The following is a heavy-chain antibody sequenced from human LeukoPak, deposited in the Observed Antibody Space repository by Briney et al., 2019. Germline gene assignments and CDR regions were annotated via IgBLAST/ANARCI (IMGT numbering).Heavy chain of an antibody. CDR1: GYSFTSYW. J-gene: IGHJ6*02. CDR2: IDPSDSYT. Sequence: GESLKISCKGSGYSFTSYWISWVRQMPGKGLEWMGRIDPSDSYTNYSPSFQGHVTISADKSISTAYLQWSSLKASDTAMYYCARRDSSGWPTYYYYGMDVWGQGTTVTVSS. CDR3: ARRDSSGWPTYYYYGMDV. D-gene: IGHD6-19*01. V-gene: IGHV5-10-1*01.